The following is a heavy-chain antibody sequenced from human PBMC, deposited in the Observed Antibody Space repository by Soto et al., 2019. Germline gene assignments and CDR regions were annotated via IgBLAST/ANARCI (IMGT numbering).Heavy chain of an antibody. CDR1: CYSFTRYG. CDR3: ARVKEQQLERYYFDY. D-gene: IGHD6-13*01. Sequence: GVTAEVSCKACCYSFTRYGISLLRQAPGQGLEWMGWISAYNGNTNYAQKLQGRVTMTTDTSTSTAYMELRSLRSDDTAVYYCARVKEQQLERYYFDYWGQGTLVSVSS. CDR2: ISAYNGNT. J-gene: IGHJ4*02. V-gene: IGHV1-18*01.